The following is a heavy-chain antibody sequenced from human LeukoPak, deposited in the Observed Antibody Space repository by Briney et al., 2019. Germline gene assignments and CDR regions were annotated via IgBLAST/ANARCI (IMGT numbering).Heavy chain of an antibody. CDR3: ARLFQRNELNYYDSSGYSLGY. D-gene: IGHD3-22*01. J-gene: IGHJ4*02. Sequence: GGSLRLSCAASGFTFDDFAMHWVRQAPGKGLQWVAGIFWNSISMDYGDSVKGRFTISRDNAKNSLYLEMNSLRAEDTAVYYCARLFQRNELNYYDSSGYSLGYWGQGTLVTVSS. CDR2: IFWNSISM. CDR1: GFTFDDFA. V-gene: IGHV3-9*01.